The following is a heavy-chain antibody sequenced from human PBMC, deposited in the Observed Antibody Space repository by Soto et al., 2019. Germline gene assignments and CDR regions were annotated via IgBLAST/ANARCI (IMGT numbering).Heavy chain of an antibody. J-gene: IGHJ5*01. CDR1: GDSISNLDYF. D-gene: IGHD7-27*01. V-gene: IGHV4-30-4*01. CDR3: ARGRYCLTGRCFPNWFDS. Sequence: SETLSLTCSVSGDSISNLDYFWAWIRQPPGQALEYIGYIYKSATTYYNPSFESRVAISVDTSKRQFSLNVTSVTAADTAVYFCARGRYCLTGRCFPNWFDSWGQGALVTVSS. CDR2: IYKSATT.